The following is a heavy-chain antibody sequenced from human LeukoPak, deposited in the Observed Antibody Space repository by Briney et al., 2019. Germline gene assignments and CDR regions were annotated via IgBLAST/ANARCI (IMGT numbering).Heavy chain of an antibody. D-gene: IGHD6-13*01. CDR2: ITGYGAT. CDR3: AKGAAAGKVDWFDP. V-gene: IGHV3-23*01. CDR1: GFTFSNFA. Sequence: PGGSLRLSGAASGFTFSNFAMMWVRQAPGTGLQWVSTITGYGATFYADSVRARFTIFRDTSMNTLFLQMNSLGAEDTAVYYCAKGAAAGKVDWFDPWGQGTLVPVSS. J-gene: IGHJ5*02.